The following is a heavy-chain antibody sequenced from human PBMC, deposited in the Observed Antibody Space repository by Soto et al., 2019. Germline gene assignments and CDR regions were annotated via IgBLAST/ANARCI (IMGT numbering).Heavy chain of an antibody. CDR1: GFTFISCA. Sequence: PGGSLRLSCAASGFTFISCAMGWVRQAPGKGLEWVSGISGNGGSTYYADSVKGRFTISRDNSKNTLYLQMNSLRAEDTAVYYCAKENGYSSSWFEFDYWGQGTLVTVSS. CDR3: AKENGYSSSWFEFDY. CDR2: ISGNGGST. J-gene: IGHJ4*02. D-gene: IGHD6-13*01. V-gene: IGHV3-23*01.